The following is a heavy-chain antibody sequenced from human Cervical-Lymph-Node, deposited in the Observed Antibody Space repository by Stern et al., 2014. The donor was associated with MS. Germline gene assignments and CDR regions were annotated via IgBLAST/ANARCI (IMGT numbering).Heavy chain of an antibody. CDR3: AREGATVTLNYFDP. Sequence: EVQLVESGGGLVKPGGSLRLSCAASGFTFTTYTMNWVRQAPGKGLEWVASISGSTRYIFYAASVKGRFTISRDNARNSVFLQMRSLRAADTAVYYCAREGATVTLNYFDPWGQGTLVTVSS. J-gene: IGHJ5*02. D-gene: IGHD4-17*01. CDR1: GFTFTTYT. CDR2: ISGSTRYI. V-gene: IGHV3-21*04.